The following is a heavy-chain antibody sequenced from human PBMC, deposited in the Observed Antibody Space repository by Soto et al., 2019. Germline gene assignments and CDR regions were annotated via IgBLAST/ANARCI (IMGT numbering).Heavy chain of an antibody. D-gene: IGHD6-13*01. J-gene: IGHJ5*02. CDR3: ARGAHYSSPFRWFDP. CDR2: SYYSGRT. V-gene: IGHV4-31*03. CDR1: GGSISSGGYY. Sequence: QVQLQESGPGRVKPSQTLSLTCTVSGGSISSGGYYWSWIRQHPGKCRVWIGYSYYSGRTYYNPSLKSRVTLSVDTSKIQFSLKLSSVTAADTAVYYCARGAHYSSPFRWFDPRGQGTLGTVST.